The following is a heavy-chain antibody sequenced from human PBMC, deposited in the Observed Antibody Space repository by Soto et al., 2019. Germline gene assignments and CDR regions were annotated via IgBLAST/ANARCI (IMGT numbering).Heavy chain of an antibody. V-gene: IGHV3-7*01. CDR1: GFTFSSYW. D-gene: IGHD3-16*01. CDR2: IKQDGSEK. Sequence: GESLKISCAASGFTFSSYWMSWVRQAPGKGLEWVANIKQDGSEKYYVDSVKGRFTISRDNAKNSLYLQMNSLRAEDTAVYYCAREVGERRDGYNYYYYGMDVWGQGTTVTVSS. J-gene: IGHJ6*02. CDR3: AREVGERRDGYNYYYYGMDV.